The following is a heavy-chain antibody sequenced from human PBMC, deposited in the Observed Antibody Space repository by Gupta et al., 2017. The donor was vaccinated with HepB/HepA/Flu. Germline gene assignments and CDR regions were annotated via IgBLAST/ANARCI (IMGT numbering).Heavy chain of an antibody. J-gene: IGHJ4*02. CDR1: GFNLSSYG. CDR2: IWFDGSKK. V-gene: IGHV3-33*01. Sequence: QVQLVESGGGVVQPGRSLRLSCAASGFNLSSYGMHWVRQDQGKGLEWVALIWFDGSKKDYGDPGKGRFAISRDNSNNTLYLQMNSLKADDSAVYYCARGGFYDFWSGLDDWGQGIMVTVSS. CDR3: ARGGFYDFWSGLDD. D-gene: IGHD3-3*01.